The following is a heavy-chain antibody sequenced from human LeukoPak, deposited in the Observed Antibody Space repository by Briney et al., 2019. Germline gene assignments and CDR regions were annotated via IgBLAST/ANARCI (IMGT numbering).Heavy chain of an antibody. J-gene: IGHJ4*02. D-gene: IGHD1-26*01. CDR2: IKQDGNEK. V-gene: IGHV3-7*01. CDR1: GFTFSGYW. CDR3: ARDKIVGPTTLDY. Sequence: GGSLRLSCAASGFTFSGYWMSWVRQTPEKGLEWVANIKQDGNEKYYVDSVKGRFTMSRDNAKNSLYLHMNSLRADDTAVYYCARDKIVGPTTLDYWGQGTLVTVSS.